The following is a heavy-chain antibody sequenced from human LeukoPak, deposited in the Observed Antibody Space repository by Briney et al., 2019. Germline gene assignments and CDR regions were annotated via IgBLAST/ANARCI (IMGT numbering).Heavy chain of an antibody. CDR2: IYYSGNT. V-gene: IGHV4-38-2*01. CDR3: ASRSGYYPY. Sequence: PSETLSLTCAVSGYSISSGYYWGWIRQPPGKGLEWIGTIYYSGNTYYNPSLKSRVTISVDTSMNQFSLKLSSVTAADTALYYCASRSGYYPYWGQGTLVTVSS. D-gene: IGHD3-22*01. CDR1: GYSISSGYY. J-gene: IGHJ4*02.